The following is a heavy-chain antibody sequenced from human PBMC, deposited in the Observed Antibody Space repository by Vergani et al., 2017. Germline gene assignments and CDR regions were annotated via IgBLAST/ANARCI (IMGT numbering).Heavy chain of an antibody. J-gene: IGHJ3*02. CDR2: IYYSGST. Sequence: QVQLQESGPGLVKPSQTLSLTCTVSGGSISSGGYYWSWIRQHPGKGLEWIGSIYYSGSTYYNPSLKSRVTISVDTSKNQFSLKLSSVTAADTAVYYCARHMLNPRYCSGGSCYDLDAFDIWGQGTMVTVSS. D-gene: IGHD2-15*01. CDR3: ARHMLNPRYCSGGSCYDLDAFDI. CDR1: GGSISSGGYY. V-gene: IGHV4-39*01.